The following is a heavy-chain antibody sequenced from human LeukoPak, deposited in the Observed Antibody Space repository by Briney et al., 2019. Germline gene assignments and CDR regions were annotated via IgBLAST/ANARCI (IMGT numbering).Heavy chain of an antibody. Sequence: PGGSLRLSCAASGFTFSSYAMNWVRQPPGKGLGWVSAISAGGGSTYYTDSVKGRFTISRANSKNTLFLQMNSLRAEDTAVYFCAKFCGDYRHGLCYCLDQWGQGTLVTVSS. D-gene: IGHD2-8*01. CDR2: ISAGGGST. J-gene: IGHJ4*02. V-gene: IGHV3-23*01. CDR3: AKFCGDYRHGLCYCLDQ. CDR1: GFTFSSYA.